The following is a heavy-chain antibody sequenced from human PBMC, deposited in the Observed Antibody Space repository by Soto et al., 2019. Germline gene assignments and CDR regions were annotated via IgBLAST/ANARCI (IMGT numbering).Heavy chain of an antibody. J-gene: IGHJ5*02. CDR3: AKCTVDTIVTSGWCNWLEP. CDR1: GVTFSSSA. Sequence: EVQLLESGGGLVQPGGSLRLSCAASGVTFSSSAMSWVRQAPGKGLEWVSAIRGTNGNTHYAESVKGRLTISRDNSQNTLYLQMHCLRAEDTAVYYCAKCTVDTIVTSGWCNWLEPRGQGTLVIVSS. D-gene: IGHD6-19*01. CDR2: IRGTNGNT. V-gene: IGHV3-23*01.